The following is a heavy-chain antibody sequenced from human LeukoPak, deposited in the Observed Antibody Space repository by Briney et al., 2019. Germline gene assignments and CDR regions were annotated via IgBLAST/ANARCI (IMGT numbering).Heavy chain of an antibody. CDR1: GFTFSDYY. D-gene: IGHD6-13*01. CDR3: ARGEQQLGYYFDY. V-gene: IGHV3-11*01. CDR2: ISSSGSHI. J-gene: IGHJ4*02. Sequence: PGGSLRLSCAASGFTFSDYYMSWIRQAPGKGLEWVSYISSSGSHIYYADSVKGRFTISRDNAKNSLYLQMNSLRAEDTAGYYCARGEQQLGYYFDYWGQGTLVTVSS.